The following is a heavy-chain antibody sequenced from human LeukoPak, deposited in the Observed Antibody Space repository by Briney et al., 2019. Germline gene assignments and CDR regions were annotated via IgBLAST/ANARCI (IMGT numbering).Heavy chain of an antibody. Sequence: GGSLRLSCAASGFTFSNYWMNWVRQAPGKGLEWVANINQHISEMYYVDSVKGRFTISRDNAKNSLYLQMNSLRAEDTAVYYCAELGITMIGGVWGKGTTVTISS. CDR1: GFTFSNYW. CDR3: AELGITMIGGV. D-gene: IGHD3-10*02. J-gene: IGHJ6*04. V-gene: IGHV3-7*01. CDR2: INQHISEM.